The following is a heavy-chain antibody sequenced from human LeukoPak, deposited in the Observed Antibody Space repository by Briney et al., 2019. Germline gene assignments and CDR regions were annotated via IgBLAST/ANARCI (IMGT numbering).Heavy chain of an antibody. V-gene: IGHV3-21*01. J-gene: IGHJ4*02. Sequence: GGSLRLSCAPSGFTFNTFNMNWFRQAPGKGLEWVSSINSGGDYKYYADSVKGRFTTSRDNAKNSLSLQLSSLGVEDTAIYYCARGHYDVLASSYKWTPDYWGQGTLVTVSS. CDR1: GFTFNTFN. CDR2: INSGGDYK. CDR3: ARGHYDVLASSYKWTPDY. D-gene: IGHD3-9*01.